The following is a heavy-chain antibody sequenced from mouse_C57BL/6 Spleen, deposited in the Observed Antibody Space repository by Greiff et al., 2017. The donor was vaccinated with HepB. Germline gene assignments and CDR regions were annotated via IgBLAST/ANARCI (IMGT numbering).Heavy chain of an antibody. V-gene: IGHV1-22*01. CDR3: ATCTTVVATSPWFAY. Sequence: EVKLQESGPELVKPGASVKMSCKASGYTFTDYNMHWVKQSHGKSLEWIGYINPNNGGTSYNQKFKGKATLTVNKSSSTAYMELRSLTSEDSAVYYCATCTTVVATSPWFAYWGQGTLVTVSA. CDR1: GYTFTDYN. CDR2: INPNNGGT. D-gene: IGHD1-1*01. J-gene: IGHJ3*01.